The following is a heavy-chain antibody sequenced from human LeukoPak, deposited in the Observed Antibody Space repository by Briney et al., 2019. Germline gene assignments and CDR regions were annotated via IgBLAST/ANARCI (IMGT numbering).Heavy chain of an antibody. CDR3: ARDLPPLDY. Sequence: GGSLRLSCAASGFAFSAFAMHWVRQAPGKGLEWVALTSYDESNKRYADSVKGRYTISRDNSKNTLYLQMNSLRVEDTAIYYCARDLPPLDYWGQGTLVTVSS. CDR2: TSYDESNK. V-gene: IGHV3-30-3*01. CDR1: GFAFSAFA. J-gene: IGHJ4*02.